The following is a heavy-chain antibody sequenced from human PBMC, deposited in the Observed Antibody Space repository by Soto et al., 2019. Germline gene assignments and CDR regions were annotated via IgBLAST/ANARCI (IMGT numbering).Heavy chain of an antibody. Sequence: ASLKVSGKASGYTFKSYQIYWVRQAPGQRIECMGLINIGNGNTEYSENFQGRVTMTRDTSASTAYMELSSLRSEDTAVYYCARDTDLTSVTTLDXWGKGTSVTVSX. J-gene: IGHJ4*02. CDR2: INIGNGNT. V-gene: IGHV1-3*04. D-gene: IGHD4-17*01. CDR1: GYTFKSYQ. CDR3: ARDTDLTSVTTLDX.